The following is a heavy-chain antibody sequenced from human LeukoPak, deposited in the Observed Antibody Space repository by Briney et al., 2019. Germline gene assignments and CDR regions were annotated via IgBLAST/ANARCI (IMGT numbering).Heavy chain of an antibody. Sequence: ASVKVSCKASGYTFTSYGISWVRQAPGQGLEWMGWISAYNGNTNYAQKLQGRVTMTTDTSTSTAYMELRSLRSDDTAVYYCARDTLGAFYDILTGYYLRLDYWGQGTLVTVSS. J-gene: IGHJ4*02. CDR2: ISAYNGNT. V-gene: IGHV1-18*01. CDR1: GYTFTSYG. D-gene: IGHD3-9*01. CDR3: ARDTLGAFYDILTGYYLRLDY.